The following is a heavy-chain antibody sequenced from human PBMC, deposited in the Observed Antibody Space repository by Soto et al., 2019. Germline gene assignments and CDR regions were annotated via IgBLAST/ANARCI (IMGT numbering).Heavy chain of an antibody. CDR1: GGTFSSYA. CDR3: ARHGAPWELLPPYYFDY. Sequence: SVKVSCKASGGTFSSYAISWVRQAPGQGLEWMGGIIPIFGTANYAQKFQGRVTITADESTSTAYMELSSLRSEDTAVYYCARHGAPWELLPPYYFDYWGQGTLVTVSS. D-gene: IGHD1-26*01. J-gene: IGHJ4*02. CDR2: IIPIFGTA. V-gene: IGHV1-69*13.